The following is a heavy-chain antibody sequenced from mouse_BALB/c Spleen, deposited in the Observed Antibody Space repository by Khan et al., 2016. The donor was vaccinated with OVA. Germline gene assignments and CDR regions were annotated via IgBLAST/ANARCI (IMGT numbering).Heavy chain of an antibody. J-gene: IGHJ2*01. V-gene: IGHV5-6-4*01. CDR3: TRDRNYYGSSFYFDY. Sequence: EVELVESGGGLVKPGGSLRLSCEASGFTFSSYSMSWVRQPPEKRLEWVATITSGGSYTYYPDSVQGRFTISRDNAKNTLYLQMSSLKSEDTAIYYCTRDRNYYGSSFYFDYWGQGTTLTVSS. CDR1: GFTFSSYS. CDR2: ITSGGSYT. D-gene: IGHD1-1*01.